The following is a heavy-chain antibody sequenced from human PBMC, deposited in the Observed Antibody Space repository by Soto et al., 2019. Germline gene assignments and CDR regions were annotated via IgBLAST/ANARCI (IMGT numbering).Heavy chain of an antibody. V-gene: IGHV3-30-3*01. CDR1: GFTFSSYA. D-gene: IGHD5-18*01. CDR2: ISYDGSNK. J-gene: IGHJ4*02. Sequence: PGGSLRLSCAASGFTFSSYAMHWVRQAPGKGLEWVAVISYDGSNKYYADSVKGRFTISRDNSKNTLYLQMNSLRAEDTAVYYCATTTGGTGYSLKLYYFDYWGQGTLVTVSS. CDR3: ATTTGGTGYSLKLYYFDY.